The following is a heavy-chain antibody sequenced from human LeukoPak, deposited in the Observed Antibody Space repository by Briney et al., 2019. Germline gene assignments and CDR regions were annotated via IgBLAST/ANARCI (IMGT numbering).Heavy chain of an antibody. D-gene: IGHD5-18*01. J-gene: IGHJ3*02. CDR1: GYSFTSYW. CDR2: IYPGDSDT. Sequence: GESLKISCKGSGYSFTSYWIGWVRQMPGKGLEWMGIIYPGDSDTRYSPSFQGQVTISADKSISTAYLQWSSLKASDTAMYYCARIRLRYSYGNLDAFDIWGQGTMVTVSS. V-gene: IGHV5-51*01. CDR3: ARIRLRYSYGNLDAFDI.